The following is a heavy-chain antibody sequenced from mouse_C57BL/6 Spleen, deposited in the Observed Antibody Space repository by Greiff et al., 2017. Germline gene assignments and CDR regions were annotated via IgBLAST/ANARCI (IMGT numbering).Heavy chain of an antibody. CDR2: LDPSDSYT. CDR1: GYTFTSYW. CDR3: ARGNYYGSSYDAMDY. Sequence: QVQLQQPGAELVMPGASVKLSCKASGYTFTSYWMHWVKQRPGQGLEWIGELDPSDSYTNYNQKFKGKSTLTVDKSSSTAYMQLSSLTSEDSAVYYCARGNYYGSSYDAMDYWGQGTSVTVSS. V-gene: IGHV1-69*01. D-gene: IGHD1-1*01. J-gene: IGHJ4*01.